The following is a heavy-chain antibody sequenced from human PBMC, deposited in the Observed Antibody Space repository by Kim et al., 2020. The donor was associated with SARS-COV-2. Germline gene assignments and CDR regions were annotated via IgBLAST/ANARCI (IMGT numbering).Heavy chain of an antibody. J-gene: IGHJ4*02. Sequence: GGSLRLSCAASGFTFNSYAMNWVRQAPGKGLEWVSTISDNGVTTYYADSVKGRFTISRDNSKNTLYLQMNSLRAEDTAIYYCAKDRPNSGCDYDYWGQGTLVTVSS. CDR3: AKDRPNSGCDYDY. CDR1: GFTFNSYA. V-gene: IGHV3-23*01. D-gene: IGHD6-19*01. CDR2: ISDNGVTT.